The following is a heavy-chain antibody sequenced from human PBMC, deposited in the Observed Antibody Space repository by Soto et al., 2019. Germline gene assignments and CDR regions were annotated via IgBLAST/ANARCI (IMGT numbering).Heavy chain of an antibody. Sequence: SETLSLTCAVYGGSFSGYYWSWIRQPPGKGLEWIGEINHSGSTNYNPSLKSRVTISVDTSKNQFSLKLSSVTAADTAVYYCARGSFKGLLWFGELLSWGWFDPWGQGTLVTVSS. V-gene: IGHV4-34*01. CDR1: GGSFSGYY. CDR3: ARGSFKGLLWFGELLSWGWFDP. J-gene: IGHJ5*02. CDR2: INHSGST. D-gene: IGHD3-10*01.